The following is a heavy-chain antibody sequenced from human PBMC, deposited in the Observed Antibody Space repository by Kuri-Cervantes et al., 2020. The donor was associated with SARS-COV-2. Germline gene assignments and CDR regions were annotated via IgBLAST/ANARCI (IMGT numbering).Heavy chain of an antibody. CDR2: IYTSGST. Sequence: GSLRLSCTVSGGSISSYYWSWIRQPAGKGLEWIGRIYTSGSTNYVPSLKSRVTMSVDTSKNQFSLKLSSVTAADTAVYYCARDLIAAAGQYYYYGMDVWGQGTTVTVSS. D-gene: IGHD6-13*01. CDR3: ARDLIAAAGQYYYYGMDV. J-gene: IGHJ6*02. CDR1: GGSISSYY. V-gene: IGHV4-4*07.